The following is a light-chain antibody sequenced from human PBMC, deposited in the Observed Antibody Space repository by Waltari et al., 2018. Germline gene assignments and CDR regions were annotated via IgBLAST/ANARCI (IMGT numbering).Light chain of an antibody. CDR1: QCISSY. J-gene: IGKJ1*01. Sequence: AIRMTQSPSSLSASTGDRVTITCRASQCISSYLAWYQQKPGKAPKPLIYAASTLQSGVPSRFSGSGSGTDFTLTISCLQSEDFATYYCQQYYSYPRTFGQGTKVEIK. CDR3: QQYYSYPRT. CDR2: AAS. V-gene: IGKV1-8*01.